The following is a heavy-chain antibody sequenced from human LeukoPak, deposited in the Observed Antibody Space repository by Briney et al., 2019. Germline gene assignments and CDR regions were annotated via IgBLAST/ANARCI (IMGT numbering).Heavy chain of an antibody. J-gene: IGHJ4*02. CDR2: TYYRSKWYN. CDR3: VREGGYGILGY. V-gene: IGHV6-1*01. D-gene: IGHD5-18*01. Sequence: SQTLALTCAISGDSVSSNSAAWNWFRQSPSRGLEWLGRTYYRSKWYNDYAVSVKSRITISPDTSKNQFSLQLNSVTPEDTAVYYCVREGGYGILGYWAQGTLVTVSS. CDR1: GDSVSSNSAA.